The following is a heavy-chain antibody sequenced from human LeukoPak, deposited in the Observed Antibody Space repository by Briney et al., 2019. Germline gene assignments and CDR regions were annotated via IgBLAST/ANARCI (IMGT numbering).Heavy chain of an antibody. J-gene: IGHJ3*01. CDR2: INSGGSEG. CDR3: ARSSYSSSSSV. CDR1: GFTFSGFW. Sequence: GGSLRLSCAVSGFTFSGFWMSWSRQAPGKGLEWVASINSGGSEGYYADVVKGRFTISRDNAKNSLYLQINSLRAEDTAVYYCARSSYSSSSSVWGQGTMVTVSS. D-gene: IGHD6-6*01. V-gene: IGHV3-7*03.